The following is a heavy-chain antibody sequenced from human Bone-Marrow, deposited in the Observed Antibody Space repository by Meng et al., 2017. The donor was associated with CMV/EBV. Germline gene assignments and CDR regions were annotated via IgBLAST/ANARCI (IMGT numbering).Heavy chain of an antibody. V-gene: IGHV3-30*02. CDR1: EFTFSSYA. CDR3: AKDYGRYSYAFDI. Sequence: LSLTCAASEFTFSSYAMHWVRQAPGKGLEWVAYIRYDGSNKYHADSVKGRFTISRDNFKNTLFLQMNSLRAEDTAVYYCAKDYGRYSYAFDIWGQGTMVTFSS. CDR2: IRYDGSNK. J-gene: IGHJ3*02. D-gene: IGHD3-10*01.